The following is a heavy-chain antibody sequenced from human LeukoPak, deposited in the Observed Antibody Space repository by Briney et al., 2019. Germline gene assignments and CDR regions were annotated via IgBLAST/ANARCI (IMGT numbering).Heavy chain of an antibody. J-gene: IGHJ4*02. CDR1: GFTFSSYT. V-gene: IGHV3-30*04. D-gene: IGHD3-10*01. Sequence: GGSLRLSCAASGFTFSSYTMHWVRQAPGKGLEWVAVISYEGSNKYYTDSVKGRFTISRDNAKNSLYLQMNSLRPEDTAVYYCAKAPAYHGSGSFYYFDYWGQGTLVTVSS. CDR3: AKAPAYHGSGSFYYFDY. CDR2: ISYEGSNK.